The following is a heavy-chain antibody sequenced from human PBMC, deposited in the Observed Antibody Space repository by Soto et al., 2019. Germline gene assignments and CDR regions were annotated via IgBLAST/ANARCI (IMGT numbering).Heavy chain of an antibody. J-gene: IGHJ6*02. CDR2: IYYSGSP. CDR3: ASSNIAAAGFYYYGMDV. D-gene: IGHD6-13*01. Sequence: LEILSLTCTVSGGSVSSGSCYWSWIRQPPGKGLEWIGYIYYSGSPNYNPSLKSRVTISVDTSKNQFSLKLSSVTAADTAVYYCASSNIAAAGFYYYGMDVWGRGTTVTVS. CDR1: GGSVSSGSCY. V-gene: IGHV4-61*01.